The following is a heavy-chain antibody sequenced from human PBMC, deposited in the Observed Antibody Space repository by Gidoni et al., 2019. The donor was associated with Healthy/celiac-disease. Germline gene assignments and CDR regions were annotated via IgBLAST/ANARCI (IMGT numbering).Heavy chain of an antibody. CDR1: GSTFSSYW. CDR2: IKQDGSEK. J-gene: IGHJ4*02. D-gene: IGHD3-3*01. CDR3: ARGVGVDY. V-gene: IGHV3-7*04. Sequence: EVQLVESRGGLVQPGGSVVLSCAASGSTFSSYWMSWGRQAPGKGLAWVANIKQDGSEKYYVDSVKGRFTISRDNAKNSLYLQMNSLRAEDTAVYYCARGVGVDYWGRGTLVTVSS.